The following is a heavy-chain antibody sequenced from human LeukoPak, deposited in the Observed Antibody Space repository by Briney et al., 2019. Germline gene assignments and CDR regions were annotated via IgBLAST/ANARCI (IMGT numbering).Heavy chain of an antibody. CDR1: GFTFSSYA. CDR3: AKKASSGYYYAFDY. D-gene: IGHD3-22*01. Sequence: GGSLRLSCAASGFTFSSYAMSWVRQGPGKGLEWVSAIRNSGGSTYYADSVKGRFTISKDNSKNTLYLEMNSLSAEDTAVYYCAKKASSGYYYAFDYWGQGTLVTVSS. J-gene: IGHJ4*02. CDR2: IRNSGGST. V-gene: IGHV3-23*01.